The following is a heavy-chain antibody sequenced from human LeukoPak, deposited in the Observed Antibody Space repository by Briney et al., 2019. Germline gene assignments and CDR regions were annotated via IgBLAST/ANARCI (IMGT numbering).Heavy chain of an antibody. Sequence: SETLSLTCTVSGGSISSYYWSWIRQPPGKGPEWIGYIYYSGSTNYNPSLKSRVTISVDTSKNQFSLKLSSVTAADTAVYYCARAYSSSSWCFDYWGQGTLVTVSS. CDR3: ARAYSSSSWCFDY. CDR2: IYYSGST. CDR1: GGSISSYY. V-gene: IGHV4-59*01. J-gene: IGHJ4*02. D-gene: IGHD6-6*01.